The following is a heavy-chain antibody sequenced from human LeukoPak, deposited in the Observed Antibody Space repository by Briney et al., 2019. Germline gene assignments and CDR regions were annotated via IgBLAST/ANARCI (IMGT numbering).Heavy chain of an antibody. D-gene: IGHD6-19*01. CDR1: GFTFRTSG. Sequence: PGGSLRLSCAASGFTFRTSGMHWVRQAPGKGLEWVAFIQYHGRDKYYADSVKGRFTISRDNSKNTLYMEVNSLRAEDTAVYYCAREGGRTVAGTFDNWGQRTLVTVSS. V-gene: IGHV3-30*02. CDR3: AREGGRTVAGTFDN. J-gene: IGHJ4*02. CDR2: IQYHGRDK.